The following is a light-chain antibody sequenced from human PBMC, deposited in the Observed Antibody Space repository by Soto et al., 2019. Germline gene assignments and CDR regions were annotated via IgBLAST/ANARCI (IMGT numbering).Light chain of an antibody. J-gene: IGLJ1*01. CDR3: SSYAGSNNLGV. Sequence: QPALTQPPSASGSPGQSVTISCTRTSSDVGGYNYVSWYQQHPGKAPKLMIYEVSKRPSGVPDRFSGSKSGNTASLTVSGLQAEDEADYYCSSYAGSNNLGVFGTGTKVTVL. V-gene: IGLV2-8*01. CDR2: EVS. CDR1: SSDVGGYNY.